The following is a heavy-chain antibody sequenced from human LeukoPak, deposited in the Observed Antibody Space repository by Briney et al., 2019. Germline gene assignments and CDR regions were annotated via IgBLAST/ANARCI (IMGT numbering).Heavy chain of an antibody. J-gene: IGHJ4*02. Sequence: PSETLSLTCTVSGGSISSGTYYWTWIRQPAGKGLEWIGRIYASGSTNYNPSLKSRVTMSVDTSKNQFSLKLSSVTAADTAVYYCARALYSDYDYDFDYWGQGTLVTVSS. V-gene: IGHV4-61*02. CDR3: ARALYSDYDYDFDY. D-gene: IGHD5-12*01. CDR2: IYASGST. CDR1: GGSISSGTYY.